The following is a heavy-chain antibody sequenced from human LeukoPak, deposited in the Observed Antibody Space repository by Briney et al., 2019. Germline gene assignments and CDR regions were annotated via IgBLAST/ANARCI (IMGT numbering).Heavy chain of an antibody. CDR3: AHQRTVSGYFRSFEH. CDR2: VYWNDNS. V-gene: IGHV2-5*01. Sequence: SGPTLVKPTQTLTLPCTLPGVSLTPSGRGVGWVRQPPGKSLEWLGTVYWNDNSFYSPSLRSRLTITKDTSKNQVFLTLTRVDPVDPATFYCAHQRTVSGYFRSFEHWGQGVLVTVPS. D-gene: IGHD3-3*01. CDR1: GVSLTPSGRG. J-gene: IGHJ4*02.